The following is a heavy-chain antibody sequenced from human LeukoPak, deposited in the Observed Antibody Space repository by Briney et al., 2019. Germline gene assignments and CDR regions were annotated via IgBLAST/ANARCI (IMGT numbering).Heavy chain of an antibody. V-gene: IGHV4-34*01. CDR1: GGSFSGYY. J-gene: IGHJ6*03. CDR2: INHSGST. D-gene: IGHD6-13*01. Sequence: PSETLSLTCAVYGGSFSGYYWSWIRQPPGKGLEWIGEINHSGSTNYNPSLKSRVTISVDTSKNQFSLKLSSVTAADTAVYHCARSIAAAGTTNYYYYYMDVWGKGTTVTISS. CDR3: ARSIAAAGTTNYYYYYMDV.